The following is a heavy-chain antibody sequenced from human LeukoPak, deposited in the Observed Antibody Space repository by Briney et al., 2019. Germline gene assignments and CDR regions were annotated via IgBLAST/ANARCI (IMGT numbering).Heavy chain of an antibody. CDR1: GGSFSGYY. Sequence: PSETLSLTCAVYGGSFSGYYWSWIRQPPGKGLEWIGEINHSGSTNYNPSLKSRVTISVDTSKNQFSLKLSSVTAADTAVYYCARDRGVLWFGELLTWFDPWGQGTLVTVSS. V-gene: IGHV4-34*01. J-gene: IGHJ5*02. CDR3: ARDRGVLWFGELLTWFDP. CDR2: INHSGST. D-gene: IGHD3-10*01.